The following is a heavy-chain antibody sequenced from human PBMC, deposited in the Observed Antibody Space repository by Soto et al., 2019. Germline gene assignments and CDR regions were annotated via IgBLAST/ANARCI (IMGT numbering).Heavy chain of an antibody. CDR1: GGSVTTNYW. J-gene: IGHJ4*02. V-gene: IGHV4-4*02. Sequence: QLQESGPGLVKPSGTLSLTCAVSGGSVTTNYWWGWVRQSPVTGLEWIGDMSHSGPTNYSPSLQSRVTLAVDTSKNQFSLELKSVTAADTAVYFCGMSRGWYPIHSWGQGTLVTVSS. D-gene: IGHD6-19*01. CDR3: GMSRGWYPIHS. CDR2: MSHSGPT.